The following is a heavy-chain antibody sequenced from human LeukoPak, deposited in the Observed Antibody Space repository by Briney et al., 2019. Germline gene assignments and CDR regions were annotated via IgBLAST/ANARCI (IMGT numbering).Heavy chain of an antibody. CDR2: INHSGST. Sequence: SETLSLTCAVYGGSFSGYYWSWIRQPPGKGLEWIGEINHSGSTNYNPSLKSRVTISVDTSKNQFSLKLSSVTAADAAVYYCARGPHDDYWGQGTLVTVSP. CDR1: GGSFSGYY. J-gene: IGHJ4*02. V-gene: IGHV4-34*01. CDR3: ARGPHDDY.